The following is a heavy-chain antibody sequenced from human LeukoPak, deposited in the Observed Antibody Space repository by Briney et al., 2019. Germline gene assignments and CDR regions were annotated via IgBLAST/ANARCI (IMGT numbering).Heavy chain of an antibody. V-gene: IGHV3-30*04. J-gene: IGHJ4*02. CDR2: ISYDGSNK. CDR1: GFTFSSYA. Sequence: GGSLRLSCAASGFTFSSYAMHWVRQAPGKGLEWVAVISYDGSNKYYADSVKGRFTISRDNSKNTLYLQMNSLRAEDTAVYYCAIDRGRAQLVGHREFDYWGQGTLVTVPS. D-gene: IGHD6-6*01. CDR3: AIDRGRAQLVGHREFDY.